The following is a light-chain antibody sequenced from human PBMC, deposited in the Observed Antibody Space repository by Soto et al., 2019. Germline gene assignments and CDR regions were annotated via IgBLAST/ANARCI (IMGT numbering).Light chain of an antibody. CDR2: RNN. V-gene: IGLV1-47*01. CDR3: AAWDDSLSGVV. J-gene: IGLJ3*02. Sequence: QSVLTQPPSASGTPGQTVTISCSGRVSNIGSNYIYWYQQLPGTAPKLLIYRNNKRPSGVPDRFSASKSGTSASLAISGLRSEDEADYHCAAWDDSLSGVVFGGGTKLTVL. CDR1: VSNIGSNY.